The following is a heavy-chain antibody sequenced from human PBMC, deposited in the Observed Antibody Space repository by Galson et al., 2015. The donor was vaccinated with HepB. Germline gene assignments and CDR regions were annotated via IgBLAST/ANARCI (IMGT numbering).Heavy chain of an antibody. Sequence: SLRLSCAASGFTFSRHAMNWVRQAPGKGLEWLSGITGDGDLAGYADSVRGRFSISRDNSKNTLYLQMTSLRAEDTAIFYCAKGDSSRGPYYLDYWGQGTLVTVSS. CDR1: GFTFSRHA. V-gene: IGHV3-23*01. D-gene: IGHD6-19*01. CDR3: AKGDSSRGPYYLDY. CDR2: ITGDGDLA. J-gene: IGHJ4*02.